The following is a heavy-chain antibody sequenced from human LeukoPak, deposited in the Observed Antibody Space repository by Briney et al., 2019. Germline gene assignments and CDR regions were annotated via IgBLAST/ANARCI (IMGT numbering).Heavy chain of an antibody. V-gene: IGHV4-39*07. CDR1: GGSISSSSYY. CDR3: ARRSWYNWFDR. D-gene: IGHD6-13*01. CDR2: IYYSGST. Sequence: SETLSLTCTVSGGSISSSSYYWGWIRQPPGKGLEWIGSIYYSGSTYYSPSLKSRVTISVDTSKNQFSLKVSSVTAADTAVYYCARRSWYNWFDRWGQGTLVTVSS. J-gene: IGHJ5*02.